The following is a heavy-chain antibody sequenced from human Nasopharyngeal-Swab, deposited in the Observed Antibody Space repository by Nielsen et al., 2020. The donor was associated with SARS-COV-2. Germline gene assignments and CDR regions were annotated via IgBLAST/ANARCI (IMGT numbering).Heavy chain of an antibody. CDR1: GDSIISYY. J-gene: IGHJ2*01. CDR2: MYYSGST. V-gene: IGHV4-59*01. D-gene: IGHD3-16*01. CDR3: ARPGGSGDPYWYFDL. Sequence: SETLSLTCSVSGDSIISYYWSWIRQPPGKGLEWIGYMYYSGSTSHNPSLKSRVTISVDTSKNQISLKLTSVTAADTAVYYCARPGGSGDPYWYFDLWGRGTQVTVSS.